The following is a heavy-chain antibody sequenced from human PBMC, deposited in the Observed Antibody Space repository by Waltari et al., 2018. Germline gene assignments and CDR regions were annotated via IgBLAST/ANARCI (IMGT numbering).Heavy chain of an antibody. V-gene: IGHV4-38-2*02. CDR1: GYSIGGGSY. CDR2: IYHSGST. Sequence: QVQLQESGPGLVKPSETLSLTGSASGYSIGGGSYWGWIRQPPGKGLEWIGNIYHSGSTYYNPSLKSRVTISVDTSKNQFSLKLSSVTAADTAVYYCARARPPGIAAAGRFDYWGQGTLVTVSS. CDR3: ARARPPGIAAAGRFDY. D-gene: IGHD6-13*01. J-gene: IGHJ4*02.